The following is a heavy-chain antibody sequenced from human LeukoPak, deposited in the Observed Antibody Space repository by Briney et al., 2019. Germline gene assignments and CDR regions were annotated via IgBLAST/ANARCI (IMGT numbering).Heavy chain of an antibody. CDR3: ATYRQVLLPFES. J-gene: IGHJ4*02. Sequence: PGGSLRLSCAASEFTFRSYAMIWVRQPPGKGLEWVSSIFPSGGEIHYADSVRGRFTISRDNSKSTLSLQMNSLRAEDTAIYYCATYRQVLLPFESWGQGTLVTVSS. V-gene: IGHV3-23*01. D-gene: IGHD2-8*02. CDR2: IFPSGGEI. CDR1: EFTFRSYA.